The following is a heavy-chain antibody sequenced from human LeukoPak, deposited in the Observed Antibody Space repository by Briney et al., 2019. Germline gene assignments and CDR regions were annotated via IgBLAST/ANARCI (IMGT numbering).Heavy chain of an antibody. CDR3: AKDLSIWFGEFPDAFDI. D-gene: IGHD3-10*01. Sequence: GGSLRLSCAASGFTFSSCAMSWVRQAPGKGLEWVSAISGSGGSTYYADSVEGRFTISRDNSKNTLYLQMNSLRAEDTAVYYCAKDLSIWFGEFPDAFDIWGQGTMVTVSS. J-gene: IGHJ3*02. V-gene: IGHV3-23*01. CDR2: ISGSGGST. CDR1: GFTFSSCA.